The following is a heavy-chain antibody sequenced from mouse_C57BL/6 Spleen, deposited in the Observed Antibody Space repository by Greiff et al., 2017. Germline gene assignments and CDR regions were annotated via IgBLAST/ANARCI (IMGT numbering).Heavy chain of an antibody. CDR1: GYTFTSYW. V-gene: IGHV1-52*01. CDR2: IDPSDSET. Sequence: QVQLQQPGAELVRPGSSVKLSCKASGYTFTSYWMHWVKQRPIQGLEWIGNIDPSDSETHYNQKFKYKATLTVDKSSSTAYMQLSSLTSEDSAVYYCARGAFYAMDYWGQGTSVTVSS. J-gene: IGHJ4*01. CDR3: ARGAFYAMDY.